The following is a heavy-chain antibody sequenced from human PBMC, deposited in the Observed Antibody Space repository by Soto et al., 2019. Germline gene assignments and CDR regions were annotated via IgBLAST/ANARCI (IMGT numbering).Heavy chain of an antibody. CDR3: AKDLHTTIQVATAS. CDR2: ISDSGGRT. D-gene: IGHD1-1*01. V-gene: IGHV3-23*01. J-gene: IGHJ5*02. CDR1: GFTFSTYA. Sequence: EVQLMESGGGLVQPGGSLRLSCAASGFTFSTYAMTWVRQAPGKGLEWVSGISDSGGRTYYADSVRGRFTISRDNSKNTMFLQINSLRADDTAIYYCAKDLHTTIQVATASWGQGTLVSVSS.